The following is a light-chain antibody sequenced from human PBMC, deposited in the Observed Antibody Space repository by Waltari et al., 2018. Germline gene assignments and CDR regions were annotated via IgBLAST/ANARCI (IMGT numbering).Light chain of an antibody. CDR3: LLSSGGAWV. Sequence: QTVVTQEPSLTVSPGGTVTLTCVSSTEAVSSGNTPTWLQQKPGQAPRILIYRASNRHSWTPARFSGSLLEGKAALTLSGVKPDDGADYYCLLSSGGAWVFGGGTKLTVL. V-gene: IGLV7-43*01. CDR1: TEAVSSGNT. CDR2: RAS. J-gene: IGLJ3*02.